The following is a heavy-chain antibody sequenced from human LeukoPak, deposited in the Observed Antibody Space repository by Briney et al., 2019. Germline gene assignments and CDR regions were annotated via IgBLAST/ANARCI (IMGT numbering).Heavy chain of an antibody. V-gene: IGHV3-11*01. Sequence: AGGSLRLSCAASGFTLSSYAMSWIRQAPGKGLEWISYISSSGTTIHYADSVKGRFTISRDNAKNSLYLQMNSLRAEDTAVYYCARAFKVPSWYFALWGRGTLVTVSS. CDR2: ISSSGTTI. CDR3: ARAFKVPSWYFAL. J-gene: IGHJ2*01. CDR1: GFTLSSYA.